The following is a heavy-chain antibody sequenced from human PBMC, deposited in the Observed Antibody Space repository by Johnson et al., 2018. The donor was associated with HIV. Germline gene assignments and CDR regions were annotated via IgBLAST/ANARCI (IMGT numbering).Heavy chain of an antibody. D-gene: IGHD6-13*01. Sequence: VQLVESGGGLIQPGGSLRLSCAASGFTVSSNYMSWVRQAPGKGLEWVSGISDSGGSTHYADSVKGRFTISRDNSKNTLYLQMNSLRAEDTAVYYCARERGRIAADAFDIWGQGTMVTVSS. CDR1: GFTVSSNY. J-gene: IGHJ3*02. CDR2: SDSGGST. V-gene: IGHV3-53*01. CDR3: ARERGRIAADAFDI.